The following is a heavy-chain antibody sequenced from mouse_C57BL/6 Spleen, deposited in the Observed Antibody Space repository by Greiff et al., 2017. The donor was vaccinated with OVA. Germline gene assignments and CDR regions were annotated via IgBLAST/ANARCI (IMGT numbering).Heavy chain of an antibody. D-gene: IGHD2-4*01. J-gene: IGHJ3*01. Sequence: EVQLQQSGPGLVKPSQSLSLTCSVTGYSITSGYYWNWIRQFPGNKLEWMGYISYDGSNNYNPSLKNRISITRDTSKNQFFLKLNSVTTEDTATYYCASHDYGAWFAYWGQGTLVTVSA. CDR3: ASHDYGAWFAY. V-gene: IGHV3-6*01. CDR2: ISYDGSN. CDR1: GYSITSGYY.